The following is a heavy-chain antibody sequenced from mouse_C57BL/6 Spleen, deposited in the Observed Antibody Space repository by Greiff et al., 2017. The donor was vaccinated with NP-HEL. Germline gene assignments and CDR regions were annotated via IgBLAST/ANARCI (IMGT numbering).Heavy chain of an antibody. V-gene: IGHV5-17*01. J-gene: IGHJ4*01. D-gene: IGHD4-1*01. CDR1: GFTFSDYG. CDR2: ISSGSSTI. Sequence: EVMLVESGGGLVKPGGSLKLSCAASGFTFSDYGMHWVRQAPEKGLEWVAYISSGSSTIYYADTVKGRFTISRDNAKNTLCLQMTSLRSEDTAMYYCARETGTWDYAMDYWGQGTSVTVSS. CDR3: ARETGTWDYAMDY.